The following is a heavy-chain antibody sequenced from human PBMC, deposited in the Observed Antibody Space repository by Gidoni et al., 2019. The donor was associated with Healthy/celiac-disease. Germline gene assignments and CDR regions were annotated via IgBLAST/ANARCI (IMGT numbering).Heavy chain of an antibody. D-gene: IGHD3-10*01. CDR1: GYTFTGYY. CDR2: INLNSGDT. Sequence: QVQLVQSGAEVKKPGASVKVSCKASGYTFTGYYIHWVRQAPGQGLQWMGWINLNSGDTNSAQKFQGWVTMTRDTSISTAYMELTRLRSDDTAVYYCARSAPDGLLWFGETYTYYFDYWGQGTLVTVSS. J-gene: IGHJ4*02. CDR3: ARSAPDGLLWFGETYTYYFDY. V-gene: IGHV1-2*04.